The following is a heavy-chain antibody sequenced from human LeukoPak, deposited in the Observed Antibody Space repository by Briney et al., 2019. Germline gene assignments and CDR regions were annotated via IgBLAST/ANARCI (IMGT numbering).Heavy chain of an antibody. D-gene: IGHD2-21*01. J-gene: IGHJ5*02. CDR1: GYSFTDYY. V-gene: IGHV1-2*02. CDR2: MNPNSGGT. CDR3: ARADRLHGGPYLIGP. Sequence: ASVTVSCTASGYSFTDYYMHWVRQAPGQGLEWMGWMNPNSGGTSSARKFQGRVTMTRDTSIATVYMEVSWLTSDDTAIYYCARADRLHGGPYLIGPWGQGTLVTVSS.